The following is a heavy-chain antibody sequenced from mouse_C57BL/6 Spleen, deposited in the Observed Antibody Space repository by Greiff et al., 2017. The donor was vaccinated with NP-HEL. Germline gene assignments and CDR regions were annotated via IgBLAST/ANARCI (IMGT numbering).Heavy chain of an antibody. CDR1: GYTFTSYD. D-gene: IGHD2-1*01. Sequence: QVQLQQSGPELVKPFPSVNLSCNSSGYTFTSYDINWVKQRPGQGLEWIGWIYPRDGSTKYNEKFKGKATLTVDTSSSTAYMELHSLTSEDSAVYFCARVIYYGNSDWYFDVWGTGTTVTVSS. V-gene: IGHV1-85*01. J-gene: IGHJ1*03. CDR3: ARVIYYGNSDWYFDV. CDR2: IYPRDGST.